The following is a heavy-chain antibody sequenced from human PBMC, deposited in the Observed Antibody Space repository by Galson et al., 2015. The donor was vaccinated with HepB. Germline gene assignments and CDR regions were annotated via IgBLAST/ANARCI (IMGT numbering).Heavy chain of an antibody. CDR1: GFTFSDYY. Sequence: SLRLSCAASGFTFSDYYMSWIRQAPGKGLEWVSYISSSSSYTNYADSVKGRFTISRDNAKNSLYLQMNSLRAEDTAVYYCARDGIAVASVRIGYDYWGQGTLVTVSS. J-gene: IGHJ4*02. CDR2: ISSSSSYT. CDR3: ARDGIAVASVRIGYDY. D-gene: IGHD6-19*01. V-gene: IGHV3-11*06.